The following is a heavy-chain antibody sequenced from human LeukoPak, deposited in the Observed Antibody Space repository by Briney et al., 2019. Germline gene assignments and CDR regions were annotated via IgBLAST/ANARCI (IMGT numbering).Heavy chain of an antibody. J-gene: IGHJ5*02. V-gene: IGHV4-4*02. D-gene: IGHD2-2*01. CDR2: IYHSGIT. CDR3: ARETGYQLLHGWFDP. CDR1: GGSISSSNW. Sequence: SEALSLTCAVSGGSISSSNWWSWVRQPPGKGLEWIGEIYHSGITNYNPSLKSRVTISVDKSKNQFSLKLSSVTAADTAVYYCARETGYQLLHGWFDPWGQGTLVTVSS.